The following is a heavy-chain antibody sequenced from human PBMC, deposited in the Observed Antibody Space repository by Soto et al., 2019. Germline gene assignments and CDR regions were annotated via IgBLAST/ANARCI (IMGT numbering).Heavy chain of an antibody. D-gene: IGHD3-3*01. V-gene: IGHV3-11*01. CDR2: ISSSGSTI. J-gene: IGHJ4*02. Sequence: GGSLGLSCAASGFTFSDYYMSWIRQAPGKGLEWVSYISSSGSTIYYADSVKGRVTISRDNAKNSLYLQMNSLRAEDTAVYYCARSDRASGYYNVEFDYWGQGTLVTVSS. CDR1: GFTFSDYY. CDR3: ARSDRASGYYNVEFDY.